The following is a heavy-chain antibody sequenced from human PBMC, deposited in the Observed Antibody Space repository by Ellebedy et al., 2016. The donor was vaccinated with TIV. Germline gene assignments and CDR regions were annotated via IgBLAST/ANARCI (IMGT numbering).Heavy chain of an antibody. Sequence: PGGSLRLSCAASGFTFNNYWMTWVRQAPGKGLQWVANISPDGSHKYYVDSVKGRFTVSRDNAKESLSLQMDTLTADDTAVYYCAAATGYWGQGTLVSVSS. CDR1: GFTFNNYW. CDR2: ISPDGSHK. CDR3: AAATGY. D-gene: IGHD2-15*01. J-gene: IGHJ4*02. V-gene: IGHV3-7*03.